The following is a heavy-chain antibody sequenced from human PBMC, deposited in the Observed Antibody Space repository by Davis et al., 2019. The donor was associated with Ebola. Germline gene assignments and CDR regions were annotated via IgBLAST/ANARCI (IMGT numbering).Heavy chain of an antibody. V-gene: IGHV5-51*01. Sequence: GESLKISCKDSGDSFTSHWIGWVRQMPGKGLEWMGIIYPGDSDTRYSPSFQGQVTISADKSISTAYLQWSTLKASDTAMYYCARQYYYDGTRYFDLWGRGTLVTVSS. CDR3: ARQYYYDGTRYFDL. CDR2: IYPGDSDT. CDR1: GDSFTSHW. J-gene: IGHJ2*01. D-gene: IGHD3-22*01.